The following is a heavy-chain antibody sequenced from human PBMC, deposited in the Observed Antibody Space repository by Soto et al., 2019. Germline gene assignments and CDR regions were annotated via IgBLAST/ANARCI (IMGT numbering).Heavy chain of an antibody. D-gene: IGHD6-6*01. V-gene: IGHV3-23*01. CDR3: AKVEKEARKGIAARPFDY. CDR1: GFTFSSYA. J-gene: IGHJ4*02. Sequence: EVQLLESGGGLVQPGGSLRLSCAASGFTFSSYAMSWVRQAPGKGLEWVSAISGSGGSTYYADSVKGRFTISRDNSKNTLYLQMNSLRAEDTAVYYCAKVEKEARKGIAARPFDYWGQGTLVTVSS. CDR2: ISGSGGST.